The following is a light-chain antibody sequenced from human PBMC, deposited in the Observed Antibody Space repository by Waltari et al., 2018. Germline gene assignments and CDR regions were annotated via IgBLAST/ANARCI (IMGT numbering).Light chain of an antibody. CDR3: QQFNASPRT. CDR2: AAS. Sequence: IQLTQSPSSLSASVGDRVTITCRASQGVNVYLAWYQQKPGKAPKRLIYAASTLQSGVSSRFSGSGSGTDFTLTINSLQPEDIATYYCQQFNASPRTFGQGTNVEIK. J-gene: IGKJ1*01. CDR1: QGVNVY. V-gene: IGKV1-9*01.